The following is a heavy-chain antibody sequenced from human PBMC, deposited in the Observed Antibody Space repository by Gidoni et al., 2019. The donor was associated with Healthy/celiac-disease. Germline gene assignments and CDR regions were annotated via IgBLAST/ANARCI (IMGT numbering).Heavy chain of an antibody. CDR1: GFTFSSYS. J-gene: IGHJ4*02. D-gene: IGHD3-10*01. CDR2: ISSSSSYI. CDR3: ARGGYYGSGSYYTPSVPDDY. Sequence: EVQLVESGGGLVKPGGSLRLSCAASGFTFSSYSMNWVRQAQGKGLEWVSSISSSSSYIYYADSVKGRFTISRDNAKNSLYLQMNSLRAEDTAVYYCARGGYYGSGSYYTPSVPDDYWGQGTLVTVSS. V-gene: IGHV3-21*01.